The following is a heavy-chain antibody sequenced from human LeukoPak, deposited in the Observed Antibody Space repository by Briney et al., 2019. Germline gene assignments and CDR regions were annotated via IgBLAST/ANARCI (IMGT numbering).Heavy chain of an antibody. CDR3: ARANYYDSSGYSRGAFDI. CDR1: GGSISSYY. D-gene: IGHD3-22*01. J-gene: IGHJ3*02. V-gene: IGHV4-59*08. Sequence: SETLSLTCTVSGGSISSYYWSWIRQPPGKGLEWIGYIYYSGSTNYNPSLKSRVTISVDTSKKQSSLKLSSVTAADTAVYYCARANYYDSSGYSRGAFDIWGQGTMVTVSS. CDR2: IYYSGST.